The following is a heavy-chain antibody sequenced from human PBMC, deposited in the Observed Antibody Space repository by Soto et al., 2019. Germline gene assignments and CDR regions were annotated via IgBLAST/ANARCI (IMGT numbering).Heavy chain of an antibody. J-gene: IGHJ4*02. V-gene: IGHV4-61*01. CDR2: IYYSGST. CDR1: GGSVSSGIYY. Sequence: SETLSLTCTVSGGSVSSGIYYWSWIRQPPGKGLEWIGYIYYSGSTNYNPSLKSRVTISVDTSKNQFSLKLSSVAAADTAVYYCASRENWGQGTLVTVSS. CDR3: ASREN.